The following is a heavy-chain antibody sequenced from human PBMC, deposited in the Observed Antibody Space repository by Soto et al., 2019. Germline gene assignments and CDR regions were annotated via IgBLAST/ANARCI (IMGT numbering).Heavy chain of an antibody. CDR2: IKQDGSEK. V-gene: IGHV3-7*01. CDR3: ARDSNVVAVTPKGYYYYYYMDV. Sequence: GGALRLSCAASGFTLSSYWISLGRQAPGKGVGGGGNIKQDGSEKYYVDSVKGRFTISRDNAKNSLYLQMNSLRAEDTAVYYCARDSNVVAVTPKGYYYYYYMDVWGKGTTVTVSS. CDR1: GFTLSSYW. J-gene: IGHJ6*03. D-gene: IGHD2-15*01.